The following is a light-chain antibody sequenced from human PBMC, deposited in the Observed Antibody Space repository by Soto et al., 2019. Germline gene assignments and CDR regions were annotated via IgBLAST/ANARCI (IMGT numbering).Light chain of an antibody. Sequence: DVQMTLSLVALSASVGDRVTNTCRASQSISSYLNWYQQKPGKAPKLLIYAASSLQSGVPSRFSGSGSGTDFTLTISCLQPEDFASYYCPQTYSTPRPFCHGTKADIK. J-gene: IGKJ1*01. V-gene: IGKV1-39*01. CDR3: PQTYSTPRP. CDR2: AAS. CDR1: QSISSY.